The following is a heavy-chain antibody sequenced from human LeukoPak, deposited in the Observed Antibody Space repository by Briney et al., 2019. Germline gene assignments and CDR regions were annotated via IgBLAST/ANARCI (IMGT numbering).Heavy chain of an antibody. J-gene: IGHJ4*02. CDR2: INPNSGGT. CDR3: ARIPRGRYEAY. V-gene: IGHV1-2*02. CDR1: VYTFSGYY. Sequence: GASVKVSCKASVYTFSGYYMYWVRQAPGQGLEWMGWINPNSGGTNYAQKFQGRVTMTRDTSTTTGYMELSRLRSDDTAVYYCARIPRGRYEAYWGQGTLVTVSS. D-gene: IGHD1-26*01.